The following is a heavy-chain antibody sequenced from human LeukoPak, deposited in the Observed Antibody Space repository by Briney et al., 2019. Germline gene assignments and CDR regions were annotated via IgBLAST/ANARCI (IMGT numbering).Heavy chain of an antibody. Sequence: GGSLRLSCAASGFTFSTYWMSWVRQAPGKGLEWVAKLKQDGSEKNYVDSVKGRFTISRDNAKNSLYLQMNSLRAEDTAVYYCARDSHDYGDSLRVEYWGQGTLVTVSS. CDR1: GFTFSTYW. J-gene: IGHJ4*02. CDR3: ARDSHDYGDSLRVEY. CDR2: LKQDGSEK. V-gene: IGHV3-7*01. D-gene: IGHD4-17*01.